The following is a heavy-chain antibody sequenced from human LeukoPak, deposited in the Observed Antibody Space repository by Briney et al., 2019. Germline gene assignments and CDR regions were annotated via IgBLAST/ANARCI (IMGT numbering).Heavy chain of an antibody. CDR3: ARVGYHGSGSFDY. J-gene: IGHJ4*02. Sequence: GGSLRLSCAASAFSFSSYEMNWVRQAPGQGLEWVSYISPTGYTIYYAHSVKGRFTISRDSAKNSLYLQMSSLRAEDTAVYYCARVGYHGSGSFDYWGQGTLVTVSS. CDR1: AFSFSSYE. V-gene: IGHV3-48*03. CDR2: ISPTGYTI. D-gene: IGHD3-10*01.